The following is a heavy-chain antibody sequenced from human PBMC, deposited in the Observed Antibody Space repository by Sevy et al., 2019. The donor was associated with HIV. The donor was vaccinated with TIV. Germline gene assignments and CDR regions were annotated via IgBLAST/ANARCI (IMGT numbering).Heavy chain of an antibody. J-gene: IGHJ4*02. CDR2: VDNDGSGT. D-gene: IGHD2-8*01. CDR3: TRDMYGIDY. Sequence: GSLRPSCAASGIPFTNYRMHWVRQASGEGPVWGSGVDNDGSGTNYADPVKGRFTISRDNAKNTVYLQMNSLRAEDTAVYYCTRDMYGIDYWGQGTLVTVSS. CDR1: GIPFTNYR. V-gene: IGHV3-74*01.